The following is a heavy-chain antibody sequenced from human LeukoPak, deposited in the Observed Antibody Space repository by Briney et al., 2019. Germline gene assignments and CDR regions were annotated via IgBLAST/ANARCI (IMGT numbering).Heavy chain of an antibody. CDR2: IYTSGST. CDR3: ARDKCGGDCYEDWFDP. Sequence: SETLSLTCTVSGGSISSYYWSWIRQPAGKGLEWIGRIYTSGSTNYNPSLKSRVTMSLDTSKNQFSLKLSSVTAADTAVYYCARDKCGGDCYEDWFDPWGQGTLVTVS. V-gene: IGHV4-4*07. D-gene: IGHD2-21*02. CDR1: GGSISSYY. J-gene: IGHJ5*02.